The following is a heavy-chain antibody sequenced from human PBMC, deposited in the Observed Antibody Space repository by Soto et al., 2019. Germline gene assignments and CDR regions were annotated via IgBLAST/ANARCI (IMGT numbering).Heavy chain of an antibody. CDR2: IYSSGTT. D-gene: IGHD6-6*01. CDR3: AREDAARIERWFDA. J-gene: IGHJ5*02. CDR1: VGSIISASYS. V-gene: IGHV4-31*11. Sequence: QVQLQESGPRLVKPSQTLSLSCAVSVGSIISASYSWNWIRQSPGRVLEWIGHIYSSGTTYCNPSLKSRVSIALDTSNNQFSLKLTSVTAGDTAVYFCAREDAARIERWFDAWGQGILVTVSS.